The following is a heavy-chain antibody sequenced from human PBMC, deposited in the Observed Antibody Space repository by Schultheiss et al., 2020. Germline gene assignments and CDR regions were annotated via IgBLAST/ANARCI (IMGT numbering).Heavy chain of an antibody. V-gene: IGHV3-33*05. Sequence: GGSLRLSCAASGFTFSSYGMHWVRQAPGKGLEWVAMIQHDANIKHYAESVKGRFTISRDNAKNTLYLQMNSLRAEDTAVYYCASGISTIFGTFWGQGTMVTVSS. CDR2: IQHDANIK. CDR3: ASGISTIFGTF. J-gene: IGHJ3*01. CDR1: GFTFSSYG. D-gene: IGHD3-3*01.